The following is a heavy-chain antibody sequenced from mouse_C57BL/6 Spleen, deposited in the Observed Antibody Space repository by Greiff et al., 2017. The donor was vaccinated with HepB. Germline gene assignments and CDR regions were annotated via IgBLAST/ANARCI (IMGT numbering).Heavy chain of an antibody. CDR1: GFTFNTYA. CDR3: VREGYYGSIYWYFDV. CDR2: IRSKSSNYAT. Sequence: EVMLVESGGGLVQPKGSLKLSCAASGFTFNTYAMHWVRQAPGKGLEWVARIRSKSSNYATYYADSVKDRFTISRDDSQSMLYLQMNNLKTEDTAMYYCVREGYYGSIYWYFDVWGTGTTVTVSS. V-gene: IGHV10-3*01. J-gene: IGHJ1*03. D-gene: IGHD1-1*01.